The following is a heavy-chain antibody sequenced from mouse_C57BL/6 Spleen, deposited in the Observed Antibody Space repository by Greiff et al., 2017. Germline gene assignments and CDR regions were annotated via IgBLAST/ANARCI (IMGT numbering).Heavy chain of an antibody. J-gene: IGHJ3*01. CDR1: GFTFSSYG. D-gene: IGHD2-3*01. CDR3: ARQSDGYSWFAY. CDR2: ISSGGSYT. Sequence: DVQLVESGGDLVKPGGSLKLSCAASGFTFSSYGMSWVRQTPDKRLEWVATISSGGSYTYYPDSVKGRFTISRDNAKNTLYLQMSSLKSEDTAMYYCARQSDGYSWFAYWGQGTLVTVSA. V-gene: IGHV5-6*01.